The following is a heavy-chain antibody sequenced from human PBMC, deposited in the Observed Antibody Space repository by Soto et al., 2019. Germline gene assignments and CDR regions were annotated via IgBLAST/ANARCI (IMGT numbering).Heavy chain of an antibody. V-gene: IGHV1-69*06. CDR2: IIPIFGTA. CDR3: ARGGYSYGGYYYYGMDV. D-gene: IGHD5-18*01. CDR1: GGTFSSYA. J-gene: IGHJ6*02. Sequence: SVKVSCKASGGTFSSYAISWVRQAPGRGLEWMGGIIPIFGTANYAQKFQGRVTITADKSTSTAYMELSSLRSEDTAVYYCARGGYSYGGYYYYGMDVWGQGTTVTVSS.